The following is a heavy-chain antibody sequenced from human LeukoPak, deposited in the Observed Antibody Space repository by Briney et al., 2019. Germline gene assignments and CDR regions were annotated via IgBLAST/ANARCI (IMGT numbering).Heavy chain of an antibody. CDR1: GGSFSGYY. V-gene: IGHV4-34*01. CDR3: VGYDSSGYYLRDY. D-gene: IGHD3-22*01. Sequence: PSETLSLTCAVYGGSFSGYYWSWIRQPPGKGLEWIGEINHSGSTNYNPSLKSRVTISVDTSKNQFSLKLSSVTAADTAVYYCVGYDSSGYYLRDYWGQGTLVTVSS. CDR2: INHSGST. J-gene: IGHJ4*02.